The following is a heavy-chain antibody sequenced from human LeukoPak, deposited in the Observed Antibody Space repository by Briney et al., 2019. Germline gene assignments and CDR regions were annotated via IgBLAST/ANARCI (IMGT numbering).Heavy chain of an antibody. V-gene: IGHV5-51*01. CDR2: IYPGDSDA. CDR1: GYSFNSYW. D-gene: IGHD1-26*01. Sequence: GESLKICCKGSGYSFNSYWIGWVRQMPGKGLKWMGIIYPGDSDARYSPSFQGQVTISADKSISTAYLQWSSLKASDTAMYYCASRRDRYSGSYYPFDYWGQGTLVTVSS. CDR3: ASRRDRYSGSYYPFDY. J-gene: IGHJ4*02.